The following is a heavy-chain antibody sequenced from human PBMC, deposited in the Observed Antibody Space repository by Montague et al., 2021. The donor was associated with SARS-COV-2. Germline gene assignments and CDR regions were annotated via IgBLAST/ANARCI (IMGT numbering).Heavy chain of an antibody. Sequence: SLRLSCAASGFTVSDDWMNWVRQAPGKGLEWVGRIKSKSDGGTTDYAAPVKGRFTISRDESKNSLYLQMNGLKTEDTAVYYCCTDLWQHLVRGGYFDLWGRDTLVTVSS. CDR2: IKSKSDGGTT. V-gene: IGHV3-15*01. J-gene: IGHJ2*01. CDR3: CTDLWQHLVRGGYFDL. D-gene: IGHD6-13*01. CDR1: GFTVSDDW.